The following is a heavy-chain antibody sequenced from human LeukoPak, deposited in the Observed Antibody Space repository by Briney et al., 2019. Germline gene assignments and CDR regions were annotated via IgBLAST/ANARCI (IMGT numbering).Heavy chain of an antibody. V-gene: IGHV3-7*01. CDR3: ARHLSGVTGYTYGRGIDY. D-gene: IGHD5-18*01. Sequence: GGSLRLSCAASGFTFSSYFMSWVRQAPGKGLEWVANIKKDGSEKYYVDSVKGRFTISRDNAKKSLYLQMNSLRAEDTAVYYCARHLSGVTGYTYGRGIDYWGQGTLVTVSS. J-gene: IGHJ4*02. CDR2: IKKDGSEK. CDR1: GFTFSSYF.